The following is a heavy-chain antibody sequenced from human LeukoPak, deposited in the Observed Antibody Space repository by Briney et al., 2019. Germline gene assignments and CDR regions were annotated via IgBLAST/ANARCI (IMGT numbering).Heavy chain of an antibody. CDR1: GYTFTSYT. CDR3: ARPVMYSSGPFDY. D-gene: IGHD6-19*01. J-gene: IGHJ4*02. V-gene: IGHV1-3*01. CDR2: INAGNGNT. Sequence: GASVTVSCKTSGYTFTSYTIHWVRQAPGQRLEWMGWINAGNGNTNYSQKFQGRVTITRDTSASTAYMELSSLRSEDTAVYYCARPVMYSSGPFDYWGQGTLVTVSS.